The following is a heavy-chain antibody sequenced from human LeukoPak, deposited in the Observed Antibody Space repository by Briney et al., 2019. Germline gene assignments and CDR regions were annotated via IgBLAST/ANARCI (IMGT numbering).Heavy chain of an antibody. Sequence: ASVKVSCKASGGTFSSYAISWVRQAPGQGLEWMGGIIPIFGTANYAQKFQGRVTMTRDMSTSTVYMELSSLRSEDTAVYYCARDLGGIVLMVYASNWFDPWGQGTLVTVSS. D-gene: IGHD2-8*01. CDR1: GGTFSSYA. V-gene: IGHV1-69*05. J-gene: IGHJ5*02. CDR3: ARDLGGIVLMVYASNWFDP. CDR2: IIPIFGTA.